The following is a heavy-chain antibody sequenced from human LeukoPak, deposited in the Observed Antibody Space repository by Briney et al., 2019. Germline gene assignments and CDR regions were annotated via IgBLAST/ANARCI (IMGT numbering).Heavy chain of an antibody. Sequence: SVKVSCKASGGTFSSYAISWVRQAPGQGLEWMGRSIPMFGTANYAQKFQGRVTMTRDTSISTAYMELSRLRSDDTAVYYCARVATRGSGTHFDYWGQGTLVTVSS. CDR3: ARVATRGSGTHFDY. CDR1: GGTFSSYA. V-gene: IGHV1-69*05. CDR2: SIPMFGTA. J-gene: IGHJ4*02. D-gene: IGHD3-10*01.